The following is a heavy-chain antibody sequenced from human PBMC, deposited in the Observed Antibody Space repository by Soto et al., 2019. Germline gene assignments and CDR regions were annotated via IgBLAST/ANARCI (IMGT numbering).Heavy chain of an antibody. J-gene: IGHJ4*02. CDR1: GFTFSSYW. D-gene: IGHD2-15*01. CDR3: VRTSLVVAAATREDY. CDR2: INSDGSST. V-gene: IGHV3-74*01. Sequence: GGSLRLSCVASGFTFSSYWMHWVRQAPGKGLVWVSRINSDGSSTSYADSVKGRFTISRDNAKNTLYLQMNSLRAEDTAVYYCVRTSLVVAAATREDYWGQGTLVTVSS.